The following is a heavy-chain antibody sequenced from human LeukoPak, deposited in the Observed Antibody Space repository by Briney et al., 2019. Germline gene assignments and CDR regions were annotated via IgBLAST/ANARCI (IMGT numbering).Heavy chain of an antibody. J-gene: IGHJ6*02. CDR2: IIPILGIA. V-gene: IGHV1-69*04. Sequence: SVKVSCKASGGTFSSYAISWVRQAPGQGLEWMGRIIPILGIANYAQKFQGGVTITADKSTSTAYMELSSLRSEDTAVYYCATSGDYVGYYCGMDVWGQGTTVTVSS. CDR3: ATSGDYVGYYCGMDV. D-gene: IGHD4-17*01. CDR1: GGTFSSYA.